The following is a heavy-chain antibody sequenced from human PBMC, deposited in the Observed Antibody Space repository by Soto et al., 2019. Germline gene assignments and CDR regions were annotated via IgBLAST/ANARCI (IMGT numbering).Heavy chain of an antibody. V-gene: IGHV3-23*01. J-gene: IGHJ4*02. D-gene: IGHD3-22*01. CDR2: VSANGRNT. CDR1: GFTFSSYA. Sequence: EVNLLESGGDVVQPGGSLRLSCAASGFTFSSYAMNWVRQAPGKGLEWVSSVSANGRNTYYADSVKGRFTVSRDKSKNALFLQLDSLRVEDTAIYYCAKDLSSLGWLAWGAPFDSWGPGTLVTVSS. CDR3: AKDLSSLGWLAWGAPFDS.